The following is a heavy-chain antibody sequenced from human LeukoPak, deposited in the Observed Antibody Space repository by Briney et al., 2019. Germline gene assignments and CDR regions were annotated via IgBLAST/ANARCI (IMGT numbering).Heavy chain of an antibody. CDR1: GFTLSSYG. V-gene: IGHV3-30*18. D-gene: IGHD6-19*01. Sequence: PGRSLRLSCAASGFTLSSYGMHWVRQAPGKGLEWVAVISYDGSNKYYADSVKGRFTISRDNSKNTLYLQMNSLRAEDTAVYYCAKEFPVAGSPFDYWGQGTLVTVSS. CDR2: ISYDGSNK. CDR3: AKEFPVAGSPFDY. J-gene: IGHJ4*02.